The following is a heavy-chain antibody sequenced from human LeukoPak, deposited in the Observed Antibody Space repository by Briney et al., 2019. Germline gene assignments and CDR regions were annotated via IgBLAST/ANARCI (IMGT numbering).Heavy chain of an antibody. V-gene: IGHV3-23*01. CDR3: AKTTAGYDYFDD. CDR2: ISGSGGST. Sequence: GGSLRLSCAASGFTFSSSAMSWVRQAPGKGLEGVPAISGSGGSTYYAASVKGRFTISRDNTKTTMYLQMNGLRAEDTAVYYCAKTTAGYDYFDDGGEGSLVTVSS. D-gene: IGHD4-17*01. CDR1: GFTFSSSA. J-gene: IGHJ4*02.